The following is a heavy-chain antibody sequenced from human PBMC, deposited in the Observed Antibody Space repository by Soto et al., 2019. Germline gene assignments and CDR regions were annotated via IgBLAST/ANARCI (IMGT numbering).Heavy chain of an antibody. J-gene: IGHJ4*02. CDR3: ARVTAGSSDFDY. CDR2: LNPKSGNT. V-gene: IGHV1-8*01. D-gene: IGHD6-6*01. Sequence: QVQLVQSGAEVKEPGASVRVSCKASGYSFTKFDINWVRQAPGQGLEWMGWLNPKSGNTGYAQNLQGRVTMTRDTSISTAYVELRILRSEDTALYYCARVTAGSSDFDYWGQGTLVTVSS. CDR1: GYSFTKFD.